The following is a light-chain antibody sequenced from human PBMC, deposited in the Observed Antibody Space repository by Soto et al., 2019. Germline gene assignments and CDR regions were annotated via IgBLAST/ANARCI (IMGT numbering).Light chain of an antibody. CDR2: EVT. Sequence: QSALTQPASVSGSPGQSITISCTGTSGDIGSYNRVSWYQQHPGKAPKLIIYEVTDRPSGVSNRFSGAKSGNTASLTISGLQAEDEAEYYCSFYTISGVFGGGTKLTVL. CDR3: SFYTISGV. V-gene: IGLV2-14*01. J-gene: IGLJ3*02. CDR1: SGDIGSYNR.